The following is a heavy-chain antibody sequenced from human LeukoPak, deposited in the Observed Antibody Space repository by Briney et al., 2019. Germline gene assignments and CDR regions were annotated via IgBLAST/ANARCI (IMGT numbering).Heavy chain of an antibody. J-gene: IGHJ4*02. CDR2: TYYRSKWYN. Sequence: SQTLSLTCAISGDSVSSNSAAWNWIRQSPSGGLEWLGRTYYRSKWYNGYAVSVKSRITINPDTSKNKFSLHLNSVTPEDTAVYYCARSSGHIDYWGQGTLVTVSP. CDR1: GDSVSSNSAA. V-gene: IGHV6-1*01. D-gene: IGHD3-22*01. CDR3: ARSSGHIDY.